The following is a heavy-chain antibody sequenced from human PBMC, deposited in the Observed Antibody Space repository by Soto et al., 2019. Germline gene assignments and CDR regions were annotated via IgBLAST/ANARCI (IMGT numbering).Heavy chain of an antibody. CDR1: GGTFSSYA. CDR3: ARDIVVVPAAIHYYGMDV. J-gene: IGHJ6*02. V-gene: IGHV1-69*13. CDR2: IIPIFGTA. Sequence: SVKVSCKASGGTFSSYAISWVRQAPGQGLEWMGGIIPIFGTANYAQKFQGRVTITADESTSTAYMELSSLRSEDTAVYYCARDIVVVPAAIHYYGMDVWGQGTTVNVSS. D-gene: IGHD2-2*01.